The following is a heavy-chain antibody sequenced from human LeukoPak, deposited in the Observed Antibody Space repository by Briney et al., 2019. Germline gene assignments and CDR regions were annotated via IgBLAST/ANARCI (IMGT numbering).Heavy chain of an antibody. V-gene: IGHV4-39*07. J-gene: IGHJ5*02. CDR1: GGSISSSSYY. CDR2: IYYSGST. Sequence: KPSETLSLTCTVSGGSISSSSYYWGWIRQPPGKGLEWIGSIYYSGSTYYNPSLKSRVTISVDTSKNQFSLKLSSVTAADTAVYYCARGRRIAVAGTNWFDPWGQGTLVTVSS. D-gene: IGHD6-19*01. CDR3: ARGRRIAVAGTNWFDP.